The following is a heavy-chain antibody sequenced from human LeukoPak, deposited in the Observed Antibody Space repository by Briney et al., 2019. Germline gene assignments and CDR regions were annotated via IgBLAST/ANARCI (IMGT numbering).Heavy chain of an antibody. Sequence: GGSLRLSCAASGFTFSSYAMSWVRQAPGKGLEWVSAISGSGGSTYYADSVEGRFTISRDNSKNTLYLQMNSLRAEDTAVYYCASKWFGELLSDYWGQGTLVTVSS. D-gene: IGHD3-10*01. J-gene: IGHJ4*02. CDR1: GFTFSSYA. V-gene: IGHV3-23*01. CDR2: ISGSGGST. CDR3: ASKWFGELLSDY.